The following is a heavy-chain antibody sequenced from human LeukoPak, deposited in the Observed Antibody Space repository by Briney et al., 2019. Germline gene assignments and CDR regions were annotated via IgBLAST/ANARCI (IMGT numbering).Heavy chain of an antibody. CDR3: ARDLSLVSGWYTPSGY. CDR1: GYTFTSYG. CDR2: ISYDGSNK. Sequence: SCKASGYTFTSYGISWVRQAPGKGLEWVAVISYDGSNKYYADSVKGRFTISRDNSKNTLYLQMNSLRAEDTAVYYCARDLSLVSGWYTPSGYWGQGALVTVSS. D-gene: IGHD6-19*01. J-gene: IGHJ4*02. V-gene: IGHV3-30-3*01.